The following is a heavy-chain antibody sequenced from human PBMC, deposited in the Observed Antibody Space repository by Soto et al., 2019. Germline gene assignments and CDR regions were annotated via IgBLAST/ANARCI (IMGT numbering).Heavy chain of an antibody. CDR2: IIPIFGTA. D-gene: IGHD6-13*01. CDR1: GGTFSSYA. V-gene: IGHV1-69*06. J-gene: IGHJ5*02. CDR3: SRDWYSSGWLTTNWFDP. Sequence: QVQLVQSGAEVKKPGSSVKVSCKASGGTFSSYAISWVRQAPGQGLEWMGGIIPIFGTANYAQKFQGRVTIIADKSTSTAYMELSSLRSEDRAVYYCSRDWYSSGWLTTNWFDPWGQGPLVTVSS.